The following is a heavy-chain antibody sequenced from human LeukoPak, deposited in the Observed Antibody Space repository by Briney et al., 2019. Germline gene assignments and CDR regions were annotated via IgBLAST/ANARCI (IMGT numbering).Heavy chain of an antibody. J-gene: IGHJ4*02. CDR3: ARVGSSGWYVHPTLDY. CDR2: INPNSGDT. V-gene: IGHV1-2*02. CDR1: GYTFTGYY. Sequence: GASVKVSCKPSGYTFTGYYMHWVRQAPGQGLEWMGWINPNSGDTNYAQKFQDRVTVTRDTSISTAYMDLSWLRSDDTAVYYCARVGSSGWYVHPTLDYWGQGTLVTVSS. D-gene: IGHD6-19*01.